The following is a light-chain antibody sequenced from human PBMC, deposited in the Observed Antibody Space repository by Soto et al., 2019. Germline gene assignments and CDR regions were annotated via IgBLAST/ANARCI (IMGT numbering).Light chain of an antibody. CDR3: SSYTSSSTLV. CDR2: DVS. CDR1: SSDVGGYNS. Sequence: QSALTQPASVSGSPGQSITISCTGTSSDVGGYNSVSWYQQHPGKAPKLMIYDVSNRPSGVSNRFSGSKSGNTGSLTISGLQAEDEADYYCSSYTSSSTLVFGGGTKLTVL. V-gene: IGLV2-14*01. J-gene: IGLJ2*01.